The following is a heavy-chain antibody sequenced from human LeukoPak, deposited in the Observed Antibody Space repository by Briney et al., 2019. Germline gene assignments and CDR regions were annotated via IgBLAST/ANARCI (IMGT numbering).Heavy chain of an antibody. CDR2: INLVNGNT. V-gene: IGHV1-3*01. Sequence: ASVKVSCKASGYTFTNYAMHWVRLAPGQRLQWMGWINLVNGNTKYSQYFEGRVTITRDTSASTVYMELSSLRIEDTAVYYCARDGKKNYYDRSSYYFDYWGQGTLVTVSS. CDR3: ARDGKKNYYDRSSYYFDY. CDR1: GYTFTNYA. J-gene: IGHJ4*02. D-gene: IGHD3-22*01.